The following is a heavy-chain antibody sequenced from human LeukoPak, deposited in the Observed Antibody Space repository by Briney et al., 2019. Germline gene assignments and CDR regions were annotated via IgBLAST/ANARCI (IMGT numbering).Heavy chain of an antibody. CDR2: ISSSSSTI. V-gene: IGHV3-48*02. CDR1: GFTFSSYS. Sequence: GGSLRLSCAASGFTFSSYSMNWVRQAPGKGLEWVSYISSSSSTIYYADSVKGRFTISRDNAKNSLYLQMNSLRDEDTAVYYCARGVPTYYDFWSGYYRDNYFDYWGQGTLVTVSS. J-gene: IGHJ4*02. D-gene: IGHD3-3*01. CDR3: ARGVPTYYDFWSGYYRDNYFDY.